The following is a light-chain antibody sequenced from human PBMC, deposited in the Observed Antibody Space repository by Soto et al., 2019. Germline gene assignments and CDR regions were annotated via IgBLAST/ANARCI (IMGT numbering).Light chain of an antibody. J-gene: IGKJ1*01. CDR3: QKYNNWPQT. CDR2: GAS. V-gene: IGKV3-20*01. CDR1: QSVSSSY. Sequence: EIVLTQSPGTLSLSPGERATLSCRASQSVSSSYLAWYQQKPGQAPRLLIYGASSRATGIPDRFSGSGSGTDFTLTIGRLEPEVFAERHCQKYNNWPQTFGQGTRV.